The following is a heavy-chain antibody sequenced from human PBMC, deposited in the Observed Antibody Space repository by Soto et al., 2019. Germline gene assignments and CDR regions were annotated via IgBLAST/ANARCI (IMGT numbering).Heavy chain of an antibody. CDR1: EFTFSRYG. V-gene: IGHV3-30*18. Sequence: PGGSLRLSCAASEFTFSRYGMHWARQAPGKGLEWVAFMSNDGSNKKYADSVKGRFTISRDNSNNTLFLQMNSLRSEDTAVYYCAKVGGLRILYGMDVWGHGTTVTVS. CDR2: MSNDGSNK. D-gene: IGHD4-17*01. J-gene: IGHJ6*02. CDR3: AKVGGLRILYGMDV.